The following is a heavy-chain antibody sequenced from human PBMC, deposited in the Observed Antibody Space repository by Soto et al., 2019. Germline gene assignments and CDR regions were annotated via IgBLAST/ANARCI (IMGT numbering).Heavy chain of an antibody. V-gene: IGHV3-23*01. CDR3: AASAAAATRGWFDP. Sequence: GGSLRLSCAASGFTFSSYAMSWFRQAPGKGLEWVSAISGSGGSTYYADSVKGRFTISRDNSKNTLYLQMNSLRAEDTSVYYCAASAAAATRGWFDPWGQGALVTVSS. CDR2: ISGSGGST. CDR1: GFTFSSYA. J-gene: IGHJ5*02. D-gene: IGHD6-13*01.